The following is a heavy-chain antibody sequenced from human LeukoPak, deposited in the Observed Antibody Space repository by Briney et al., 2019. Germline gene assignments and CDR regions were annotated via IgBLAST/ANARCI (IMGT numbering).Heavy chain of an antibody. CDR2: IKGDGSET. CDR1: GFTFDNYA. J-gene: IGHJ6*03. Sequence: GGFLRLSCAASGFTFDNYAMRWVRQAPGERLEWVANIKGDGSETYYVDSVKGRFTISRDNVKNSVYLQMNSLRADDTSLYRCAREAYCGGPSCFAVNYMDVWGKGTTVTVSS. V-gene: IGHV3-7*01. CDR3: AREAYCGGPSCFAVNYMDV. D-gene: IGHD2-21*01.